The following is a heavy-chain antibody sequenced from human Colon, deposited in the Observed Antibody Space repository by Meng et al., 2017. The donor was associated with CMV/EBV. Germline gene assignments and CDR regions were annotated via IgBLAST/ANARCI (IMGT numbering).Heavy chain of an antibody. CDR1: GGSISSSSYY. CDR2: IYYSGCT. J-gene: IGHJ3*02. CDR3: STYCSSTSCYTMPHAFDI. Sequence: SETLSLTCTVSGGSISSSSYYWGWIRQPPGKGLEWIGSIYYSGCTYYNPSLKSRVTISVDTSKNQFSLKLSSVTAADTAVYYCSTYCSSTSCYTMPHAFDIWGQGTMVTVSS. D-gene: IGHD2-2*02. V-gene: IGHV4-39*07.